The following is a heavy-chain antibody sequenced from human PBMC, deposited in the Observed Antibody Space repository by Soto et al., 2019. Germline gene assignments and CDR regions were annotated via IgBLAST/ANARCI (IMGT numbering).Heavy chain of an antibody. CDR3: ARGDKEQLVPFDP. V-gene: IGHV4-59*01. Sequence: PSETLSLTCTVSGGSISSYYWSWIRQPPGKGLEWIGYIYYSGSTNYNPSLKSRVTISVDTSKNQFSLKLSSVTAADTAVYYCARGDKEQLVPFDPWGQGTLVTVSS. D-gene: IGHD6-13*01. CDR1: GGSISSYY. J-gene: IGHJ5*02. CDR2: IYYSGST.